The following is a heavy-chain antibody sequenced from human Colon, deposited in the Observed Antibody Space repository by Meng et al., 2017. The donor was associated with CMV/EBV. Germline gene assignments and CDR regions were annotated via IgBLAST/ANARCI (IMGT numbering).Heavy chain of an antibody. CDR2: ISSSGSTI. J-gene: IGHJ5*01. CDR3: ARGENWFDS. CDR1: GFTFSSYS. Sequence: GESLKISCAASGFTFSSYSMNWVRQAPGKGLEWVSYISSSGSTIYYADSVKGRFTISRDNAKNSLYLQMNSLRAEDTAVYYCARGENWFDSWGQGTLVTVSS. V-gene: IGHV3-48*04. D-gene: IGHD3-16*01.